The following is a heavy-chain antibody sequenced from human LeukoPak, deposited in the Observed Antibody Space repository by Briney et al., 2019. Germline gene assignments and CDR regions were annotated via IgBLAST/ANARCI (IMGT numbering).Heavy chain of an antibody. D-gene: IGHD1-26*01. CDR3: AGSGNYELFDY. J-gene: IGHJ4*02. Sequence: GGSLRLSCAASGFTVSSNYMSWVRQAPGKGLEWVSIIYSGGTTFYADSVKGRFTISRDTSKNTLYLQMNGLRAEDTAVYYCAGSGNYELFDYWGQGTLVTVSS. V-gene: IGHV3-53*01. CDR2: IYSGGTT. CDR1: GFTVSSNY.